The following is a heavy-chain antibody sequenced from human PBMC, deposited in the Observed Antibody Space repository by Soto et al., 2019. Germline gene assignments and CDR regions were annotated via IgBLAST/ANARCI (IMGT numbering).Heavy chain of an antibody. Sequence: QVQLQESGPRLVKPSQTLSLTCTVSGGSISSAGYYWSWIRQHPGKGLEGTGYIYHSGNTHYNPSHKSRLTILVDTSKNQFSLRLSSVTAADTAVYYCAREGGYNSPNAFDIWGQGTMVTVSS. V-gene: IGHV4-31*03. CDR2: IYHSGNT. J-gene: IGHJ3*02. D-gene: IGHD6-13*01. CDR1: GGSISSAGYY. CDR3: AREGGYNSPNAFDI.